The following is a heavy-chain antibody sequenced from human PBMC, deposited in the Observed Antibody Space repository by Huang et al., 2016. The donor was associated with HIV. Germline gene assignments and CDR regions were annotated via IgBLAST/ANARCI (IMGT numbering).Heavy chain of an antibody. CDR3: ARSEVLVTAVPFDH. J-gene: IGHJ4*02. Sequence: EVQLVQSEAEVKKPGESLKISCRGSGYSFTNYWIGWVRQRPGEGLEWMGVIYPADSDNRYSPSCQGQVTFSADKSTRTAYLQWSSLQASDTAIYYCARSEVLVTAVPFDHWGQGTLVTVSS. CDR1: GYSFTNYW. V-gene: IGHV5-51*03. D-gene: IGHD2-21*02. CDR2: IYPADSDN.